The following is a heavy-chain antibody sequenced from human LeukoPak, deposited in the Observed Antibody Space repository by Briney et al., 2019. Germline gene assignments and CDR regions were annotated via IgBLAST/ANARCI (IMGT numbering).Heavy chain of an antibody. D-gene: IGHD1-26*01. CDR2: IYYSGST. CDR3: ARGGEVGATRGAFDI. J-gene: IGHJ3*02. V-gene: IGHV4-39*07. CDR1: GGSISSSSYY. Sequence: SETLSLTCTVSGGSISSSSYYWGWIRQPPGKGLEWIGSIYYSGSTYYNPPLKSRVTISVDTSKNQFSLKLSSVTAADTAVYYCARGGEVGATRGAFDIWGQGTMVTVSS.